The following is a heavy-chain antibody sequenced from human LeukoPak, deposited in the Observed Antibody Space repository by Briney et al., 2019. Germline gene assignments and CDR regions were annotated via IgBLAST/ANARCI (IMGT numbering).Heavy chain of an antibody. CDR1: GYTFTGYY. V-gene: IGHV1-2*02. CDR3: ARGLLWSGHY. D-gene: IGHD3-3*01. J-gene: IGHJ4*02. CDR2: INPNSGGT. Sequence: ASVKVSCKASGYTFTGYYMHWVRQAPGQGLEWMGWINPNSGGTNYAQKFQGRVTMTRDTSISTAYMELSSLRSEDTAVYYCARGLLWSGHYWGQGTLVTVSS.